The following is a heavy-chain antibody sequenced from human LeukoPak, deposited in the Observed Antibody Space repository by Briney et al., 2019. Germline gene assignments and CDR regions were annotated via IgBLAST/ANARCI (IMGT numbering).Heavy chain of an antibody. CDR2: ISGSGDST. CDR1: GFTFSNYA. J-gene: IGHJ4*02. Sequence: GGSLRLSCAASGFTFSNYAMNWVRQAPGRGLEWVSLISGSGDSTYYADSVKGRFTISRDNAKNTLYLQMNSLRAEDTAVYYCARDQSLDYWGQGTLVTVSS. CDR3: ARDQSLDY. V-gene: IGHV3-23*01.